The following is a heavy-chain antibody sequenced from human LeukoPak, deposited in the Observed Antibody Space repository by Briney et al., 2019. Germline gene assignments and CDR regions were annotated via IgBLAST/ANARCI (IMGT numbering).Heavy chain of an antibody. CDR2: ISGSGGST. J-gene: IGHJ6*03. V-gene: IGHV3-23*01. CDR3: AKDHLILTGYYYYYYMDV. CDR1: GFTFSTYG. Sequence: GGTLRLSCVASGFTFSTYGMSWVRQAPGKGLEWVSAISGSGGSTYYADSVKGRFTISRDNSKNTLYLQMNSLRAEDTAVYYCAKDHLILTGYYYYYYMDVWGKGTTVTVSS. D-gene: IGHD3-9*01.